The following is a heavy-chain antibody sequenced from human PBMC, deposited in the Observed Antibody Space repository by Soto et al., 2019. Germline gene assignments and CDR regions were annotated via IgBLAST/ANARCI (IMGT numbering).Heavy chain of an antibody. CDR3: ASHYGDNGWFDP. J-gene: IGHJ5*02. V-gene: IGHV3-21*06. Sequence: EVQLVESGGGLVKPGGSLRLSCAASGFTFSAYNMNWVRQPPGKGLEWVSSITSSSSSIYYADSLKGRFTNSRDNAKNSLYLQMNSLRAEDTAVYYCASHYGDNGWFDPWGQGTLVTVSS. CDR1: GFTFSAYN. D-gene: IGHD4-17*01. CDR2: ITSSSSSI.